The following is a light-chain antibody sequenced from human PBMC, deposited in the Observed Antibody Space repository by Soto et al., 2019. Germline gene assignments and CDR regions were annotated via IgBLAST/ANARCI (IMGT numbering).Light chain of an antibody. CDR2: DVS. CDR1: ITDVGSSNY. J-gene: IGLJ2*01. V-gene: IGLV2-14*01. Sequence: QSALTQPASVSGSPGQSITISCTGTITDVGSSNYVSWYKQHPGKDPKLMIYDVSNRPSGVSNRFSGSKSGNTASLTISGLQAEDEADYYCSSYTTTSTWVFGGGTKVTVL. CDR3: SSYTTTSTWV.